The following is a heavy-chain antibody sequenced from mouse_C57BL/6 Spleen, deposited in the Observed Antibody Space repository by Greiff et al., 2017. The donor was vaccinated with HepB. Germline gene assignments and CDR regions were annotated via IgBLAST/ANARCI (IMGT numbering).Heavy chain of an antibody. J-gene: IGHJ1*03. D-gene: IGHD1-1*01. Sequence: QVQLQQPGAELVKPGASVKLSCKASGYTFTSYWMHWVKQRPGQGLEWIGMIHPNSGSTNYNEKFKSKATLTVDKSSSTAYMQLSSLTSEDSAVYYCALYYYGSIAYWYFDVWGTGTTVTVAS. CDR1: GYTFTSYW. CDR3: ALYYYGSIAYWYFDV. V-gene: IGHV1-64*01. CDR2: IHPNSGST.